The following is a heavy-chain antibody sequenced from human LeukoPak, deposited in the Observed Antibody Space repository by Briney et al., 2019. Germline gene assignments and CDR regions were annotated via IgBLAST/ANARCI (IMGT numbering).Heavy chain of an antibody. CDR3: ARDPIVGATDYYFDY. V-gene: IGHV3-30-3*01. J-gene: IGHJ4*02. D-gene: IGHD1-26*01. Sequence: PGGSLRLSCAASGFTFSSYAMHWVRQAPGKGLEWVAVISYEGSNKYYADSVKGRFTISRDNSKNTLYLQMNSLRAEDTAVYYCARDPIVGATDYYFDYWGQGTLVTVSS. CDR1: GFTFSSYA. CDR2: ISYEGSNK.